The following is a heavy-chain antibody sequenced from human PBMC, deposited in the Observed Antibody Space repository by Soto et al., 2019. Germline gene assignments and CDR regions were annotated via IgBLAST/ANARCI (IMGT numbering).Heavy chain of an antibody. V-gene: IGHV1-3*01. CDR1: GYTFTSYA. Sequence: ASVKVSCKASGYTFTSYAMHWVRQAPGQRLEWMGWINAGNGNTKYSQKFQGRVTITRDTSASTAYMELSSLRSEDTAVYYCARESYSGYDFGYFDYWGQGTLVTVSS. J-gene: IGHJ4*02. CDR2: INAGNGNT. D-gene: IGHD5-12*01. CDR3: ARESYSGYDFGYFDY.